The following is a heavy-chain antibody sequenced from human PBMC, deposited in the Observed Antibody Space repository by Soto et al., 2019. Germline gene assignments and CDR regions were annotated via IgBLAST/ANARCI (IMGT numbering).Heavy chain of an antibody. Sequence: QVQLVESGGGVVQPGRSLRLSCAASGFTFSNFGIHWVRQAPGMGLEWVAVISYDGINKYYEDSVRGRFTISRDNSKNTLYLQINSLRVDDTAVYYCAKDLGRGSSGVDYWGQGTLVTVSS. CDR3: AKDLGRGSSGVDY. D-gene: IGHD3-10*01. J-gene: IGHJ4*02. V-gene: IGHV3-30*18. CDR1: GFTFSNFG. CDR2: ISYDGINK.